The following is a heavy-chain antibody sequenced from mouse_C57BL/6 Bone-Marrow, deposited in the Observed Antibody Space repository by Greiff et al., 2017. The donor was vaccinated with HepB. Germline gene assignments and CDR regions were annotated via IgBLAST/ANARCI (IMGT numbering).Heavy chain of an antibody. V-gene: IGHV2-9*01. CDR3: AKHGDYYGSSHWYFDV. Sequence: VNLVESGPGLVAPSQSLSITCTVSGFSLTSYGVDWVRQPPGKGLGWLGVIWGGGSTKYNSAPMSRLSISKDNSKSQVFLKMNSLQTDDTAMYYCAKHGDYYGSSHWYFDVWGTGTTVTVSS. CDR2: IWGGGST. J-gene: IGHJ1*03. D-gene: IGHD1-1*01. CDR1: GFSLTSYG.